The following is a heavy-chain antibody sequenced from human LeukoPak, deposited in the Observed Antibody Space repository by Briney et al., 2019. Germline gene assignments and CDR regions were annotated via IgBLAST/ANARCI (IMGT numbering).Heavy chain of an antibody. D-gene: IGHD3-22*01. CDR3: ARDNGRLGYYDSSGYIDY. CDR2: ISYDGSNK. J-gene: IGHJ4*02. CDR1: GFTFSSYW. Sequence: GGSLRLSCAASGFTFSSYWMHWVRQAPGKGLEWVAVISYDGSNKYYADSVKGRFTISRDNSKNTLYLQMNSLRAEDTAVYYCARDNGRLGYYDSSGYIDYWGQGTLVTVSS. V-gene: IGHV3-30-3*01.